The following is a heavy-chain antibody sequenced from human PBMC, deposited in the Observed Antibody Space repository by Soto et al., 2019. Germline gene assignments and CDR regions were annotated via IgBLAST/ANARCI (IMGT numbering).Heavy chain of an antibody. J-gene: IGHJ6*02. Sequence: GGSLRLSCAASGFTFSNAWMNWVRQAPGKGLEWVGRIKSKTDGGTTDYAAPVKGRFTISRDDSKNTLYLQMNSLKTEDTAVYYCTTDHRVGSGSYFAYYYYYYGMDVWGQGTTVTVSS. V-gene: IGHV3-15*07. CDR3: TTDHRVGSGSYFAYYYYYYGMDV. CDR1: GFTFSNAW. D-gene: IGHD3-10*01. CDR2: IKSKTDGGTT.